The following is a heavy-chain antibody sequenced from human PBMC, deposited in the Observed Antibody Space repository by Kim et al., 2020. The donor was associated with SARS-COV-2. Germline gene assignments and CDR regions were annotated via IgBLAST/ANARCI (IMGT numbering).Heavy chain of an antibody. Sequence: ASVKVSCKVSGYTLTELSMHWVRQAPGKGLEWMGGFDPEDGETIYAQKFQGRVTMTEDTSTDTAYMELSSLRSEDTAVYYCATVNVLRYFDWLPRRDAFDIWGQGTMVTVSS. D-gene: IGHD3-9*01. J-gene: IGHJ3*02. CDR3: ATVNVLRYFDWLPRRDAFDI. V-gene: IGHV1-24*01. CDR1: GYTLTELS. CDR2: FDPEDGET.